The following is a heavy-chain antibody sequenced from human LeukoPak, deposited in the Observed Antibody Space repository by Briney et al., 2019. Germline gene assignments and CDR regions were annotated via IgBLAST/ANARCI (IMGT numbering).Heavy chain of an antibody. CDR2: IYYSGST. V-gene: IGHV4-59*01. CDR1: GGSISGYY. D-gene: IGHD2-15*01. Sequence: PSETLSLTCTVSGGSISGYYWSWIRQSPGKGLEWIGYIYYSGSTNYNPSLKSRVTMSVDTSKNHFSLKVSSVTAADTAVYYCARAVVVAATVKWFDPWGQGTLVTVSS. CDR3: ARAVVVAATVKWFDP. J-gene: IGHJ5*02.